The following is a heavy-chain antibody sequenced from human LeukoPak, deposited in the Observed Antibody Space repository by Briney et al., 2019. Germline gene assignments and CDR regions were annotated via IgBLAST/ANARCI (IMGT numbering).Heavy chain of an antibody. J-gene: IGHJ5*02. D-gene: IGHD2-15*01. CDR2: ISYDGSNK. CDR1: GFTFSNYW. Sequence: GGSLRLSCAASGFTFSNYWMNWVRQVPGKGLEWVAVISYDGSNKYYADSVKGRFTISRDNSKNTLYLQMNSLRAEDTAVYYCAKDLGGSFDPWGQGTLVTVSS. V-gene: IGHV3-30*18. CDR3: AKDLGGSFDP.